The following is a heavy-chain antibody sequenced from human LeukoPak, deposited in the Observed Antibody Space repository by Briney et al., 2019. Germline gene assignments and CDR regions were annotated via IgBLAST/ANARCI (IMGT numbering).Heavy chain of an antibody. CDR3: ARAGGSGSPY. V-gene: IGHV3-48*03. D-gene: IGHD3-10*01. Sequence: PGGSLRLSCAASGFTFSSYEMNWVRQAPGKGLEWASYISSSGSTIYYADSVKGRFTISRDNAKNSLYLQMNSLRAEDTAVYYCARAGGSGSPYWGQGTLVTVSS. CDR1: GFTFSSYE. J-gene: IGHJ4*02. CDR2: ISSSGSTI.